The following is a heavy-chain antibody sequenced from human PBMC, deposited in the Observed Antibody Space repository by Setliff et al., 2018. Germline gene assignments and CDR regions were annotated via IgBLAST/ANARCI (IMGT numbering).Heavy chain of an antibody. CDR3: ARDRPMVVVADNLALFDY. D-gene: IGHD2-15*01. V-gene: IGHV1-2*02. J-gene: IGHJ4*02. Sequence: ASVKVSCKASGHRFTDYFLHWVRQAPGQGLEWMGWINPKSGDTHSAQKFQGRVTMTRGTSINTAYMELSSLTSDDTAVYYCARDRPMVVVADNLALFDYWGQGTLVTVSS. CDR1: GHRFTDYF. CDR2: INPKSGDT.